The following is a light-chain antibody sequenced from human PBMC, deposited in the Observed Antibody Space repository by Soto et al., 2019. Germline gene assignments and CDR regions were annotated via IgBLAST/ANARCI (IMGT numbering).Light chain of an antibody. CDR3: QQSHSTPLT. CDR1: LRISKY. V-gene: IGKV1-39*01. Sequence: DIKLTQSPSSLSASVGDRVTITCRASLRISKYLNWYQQKPGKAPKLLIHGASTLQSGVPSRFSGSGSGTDFTLTITNLQPEDSATYFCQQSHSTPLTFGGGTKLEI. J-gene: IGKJ4*01. CDR2: GAS.